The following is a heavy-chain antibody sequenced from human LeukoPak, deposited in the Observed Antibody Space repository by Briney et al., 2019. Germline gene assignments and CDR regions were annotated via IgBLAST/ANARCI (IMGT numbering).Heavy chain of an antibody. D-gene: IGHD2-2*01. CDR2: ISGSGGST. J-gene: IGHJ6*02. Sequence: GGSLRLSCAAYGFTFSSYAMSWVRQAPGKGLEWVSAISGSGGSTYYADSVKGRFTISRDNSKNTLYLQMNSLRAEDTAVYYCARAYCSSTSCYAPRYYYGMDVWGQGTTVTVSS. V-gene: IGHV3-23*01. CDR3: ARAYCSSTSCYAPRYYYGMDV. CDR1: GFTFSSYA.